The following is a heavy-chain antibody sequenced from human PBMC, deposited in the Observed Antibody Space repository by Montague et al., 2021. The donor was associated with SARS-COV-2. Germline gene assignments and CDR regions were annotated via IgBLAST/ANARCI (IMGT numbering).Heavy chain of an antibody. D-gene: IGHD3-10*01. CDR3: AKDRWFGEPTAGFDY. CDR1: GFTFSSYA. V-gene: IGHV3-23*01. J-gene: IGHJ4*02. Sequence: SLRLSCAASGFTFSSYAMSWVRQAPGKGLEWASAISGSGGSTYYXXSLKGRFTISRDNSKNTLYLQMNSLRAEDTAVYYCAKDRWFGEPTAGFDYWGQGTLVTVSS. CDR2: ISGSGGST.